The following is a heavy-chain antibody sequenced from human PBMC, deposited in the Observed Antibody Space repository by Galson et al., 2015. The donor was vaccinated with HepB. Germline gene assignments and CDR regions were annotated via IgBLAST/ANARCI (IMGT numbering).Heavy chain of an antibody. V-gene: IGHV3-11*06. D-gene: IGHD6-25*01. Sequence: SLRLSCAASGFFFSDYYMSWIRQAPGKGLEWVPYVSSSGSFTNYADSVKGRFTISRDNAKNALYLQMNGLRPEDTAVYYCAREQVGSATAFDYWGQGTLVTVSS. CDR2: VSSSGSFT. CDR1: GFFFSDYY. CDR3: AREQVGSATAFDY. J-gene: IGHJ4*02.